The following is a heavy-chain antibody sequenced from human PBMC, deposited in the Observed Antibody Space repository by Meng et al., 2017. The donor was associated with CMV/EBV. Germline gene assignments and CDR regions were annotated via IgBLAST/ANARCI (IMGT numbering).Heavy chain of an antibody. D-gene: IGHD1-26*01. CDR3: ARGWEEYDPGPGFDP. V-gene: IGHV4-61*01. Sequence: SETLSLTCTVSGGSVSSGSYYWSWIRQPPGKGLEWIGYIYYSGSTNYNPSLKSRVTISVDTSKNQFSLKLSSVTAADTAVYYCARGWEEYDPGPGFDPWGQGTLVTVSS. J-gene: IGHJ5*02. CDR2: IYYSGST. CDR1: GGSVSSGSYY.